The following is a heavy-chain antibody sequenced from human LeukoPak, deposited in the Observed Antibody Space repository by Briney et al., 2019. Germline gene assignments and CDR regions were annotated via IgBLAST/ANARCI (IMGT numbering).Heavy chain of an antibody. CDR1: GYTFTSYD. CDR3: ARGRMVRGVTWWFDP. J-gene: IGHJ5*02. V-gene: IGHV1-8*01. D-gene: IGHD3-10*01. CDR2: MNPNSGNT. Sequence: ASVKVSCKASGYTFTSYDINWVPQATGQGLEWMGWMNPNSGNTGYAQKFQGRVTMTRNTSISTAYMELSSLRSEDTAVYYCARGRMVRGVTWWFDPWGQGTLVTVSS.